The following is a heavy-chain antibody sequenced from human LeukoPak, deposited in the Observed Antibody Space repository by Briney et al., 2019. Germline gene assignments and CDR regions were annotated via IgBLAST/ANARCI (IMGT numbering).Heavy chain of an antibody. J-gene: IGHJ5*02. Sequence: SETLPLTCTVSVGSISSSGYYLVWIRQPPVKCLEWIGSIYYSGSTYYSPSLKSRVTISVDTSRNQISLKLSSVTAADTAVYYCAAAMVLNWFDPWGQGTPVTVSS. CDR2: IYYSGST. CDR1: VGSISSSGYY. D-gene: IGHD5-18*01. CDR3: AAAMVLNWFDP. V-gene: IGHV4-39*01.